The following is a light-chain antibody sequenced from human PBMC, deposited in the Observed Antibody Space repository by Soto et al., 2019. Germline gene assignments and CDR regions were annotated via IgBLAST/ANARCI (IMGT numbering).Light chain of an antibody. Sequence: DIVMTQSPLSLPVAPGEPASISCRSSQSLLHSNGDTYLTWFLQKPGQSPQLLFFLGSNRASGVPDRFRGSGSGTDLTLQISSVEAEDVGLYYCMQGLQTPWTFGQGTKVEIK. J-gene: IGKJ1*01. CDR3: MQGLQTPWT. CDR1: QSLLHSNGDTY. V-gene: IGKV2-28*01. CDR2: LGS.